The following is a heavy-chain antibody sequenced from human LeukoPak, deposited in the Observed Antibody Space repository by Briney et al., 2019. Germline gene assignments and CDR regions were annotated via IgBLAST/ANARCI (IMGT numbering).Heavy chain of an antibody. CDR2: IYYSGST. J-gene: IGHJ3*02. Sequence: SETLSLTCSVSGDSINNYYWSWIRQPPGRRLEWIGYIYYSGSTNYNPSLKSRLTISVDTSKNQFSLKLSSVTAADTAVYYCARLTKRNDPFAIWGQGTMVTVSS. V-gene: IGHV4-59*01. D-gene: IGHD1-14*01. CDR3: ARLTKRNDPFAI. CDR1: GDSINNYY.